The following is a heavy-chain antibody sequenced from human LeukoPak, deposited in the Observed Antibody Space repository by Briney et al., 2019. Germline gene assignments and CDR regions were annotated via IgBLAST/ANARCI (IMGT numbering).Heavy chain of an antibody. V-gene: IGHV1-69*05. J-gene: IGHJ1*01. CDR1: GGTFSSYA. Sequence: SVKVSCKASGGTFSSYAISWVRQAPGQGLEWMGRIIPIFGTANYAQKFQGRVTITTDESTSTAYMELSSLRSEDTAVYYCASADYYDSSGYYGFAHWGQGTLVTVSS. CDR3: ASADYYDSSGYYGFAH. CDR2: IIPIFGTA. D-gene: IGHD3-22*01.